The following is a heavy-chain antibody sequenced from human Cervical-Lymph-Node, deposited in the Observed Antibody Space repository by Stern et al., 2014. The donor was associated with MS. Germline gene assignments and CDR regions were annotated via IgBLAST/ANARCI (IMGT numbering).Heavy chain of an antibody. V-gene: IGHV4-4*07. CDR2: IYTSGST. Sequence: VQLQESGPGLVKPSETLSLTCTVSGGSISSYYWSWIRQPAGKGLEWIGRIYTSGSTNFNPPLQSRGTMSVDTSQKQFSLTPSSVTAADTAVYYCARGVAAAGADYWGQGTLVTVSS. CDR1: GGSISSYY. D-gene: IGHD6-13*01. J-gene: IGHJ4*02. CDR3: ARGVAAAGADY.